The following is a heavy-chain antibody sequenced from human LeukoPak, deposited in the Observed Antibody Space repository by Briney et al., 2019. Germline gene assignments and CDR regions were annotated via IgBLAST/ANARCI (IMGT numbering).Heavy chain of an antibody. J-gene: IGHJ6*03. CDR1: GFTFSSYG. CDR3: ARVRGVTGVSYYMDV. V-gene: IGHV3-30*02. Sequence: GSLRLSCAASGFTFSSYGMHWVRQAPGKGLEWVAFIRYDGSNKYYADSVKGRFTISRDNSKNTLYLQMNSLRAEDTAVYYCARVRGVTGVSYYMDVWGKGTTVTISS. CDR2: IRYDGSNK. D-gene: IGHD1-14*01.